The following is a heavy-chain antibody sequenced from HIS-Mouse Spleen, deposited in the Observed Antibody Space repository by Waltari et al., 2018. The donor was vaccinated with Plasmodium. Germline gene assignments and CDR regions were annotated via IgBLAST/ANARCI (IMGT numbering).Heavy chain of an antibody. Sequence: QVQLKESGPGLVKPSETLSLTCTVSGYSISSGYYWGWIRQPPGKGLEWIGSIYHSGSTYYNPSLKSRVTISVDTSKNQFSLKLSSVTAADTAVYYCARSLGIASSYWYFDLWGRGTLVTVSS. CDR1: GYSISSGYY. J-gene: IGHJ2*01. CDR2: IYHSGST. V-gene: IGHV4-38-2*02. D-gene: IGHD2-15*01. CDR3: ARSLGIASSYWYFDL.